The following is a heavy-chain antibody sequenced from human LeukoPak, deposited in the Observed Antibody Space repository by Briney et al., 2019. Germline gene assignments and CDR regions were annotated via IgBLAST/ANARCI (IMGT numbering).Heavy chain of an antibody. Sequence: GGSLRLSCAASGFSFSTYDMSWARLPPGKGLEWVSSISGSDVTTNHADSVKGRFTISRDNSKNMLYLQMNSLRAEDTALYYCAQGNALDYWGQGTLVTVSS. J-gene: IGHJ4*02. D-gene: IGHD3-10*01. CDR2: ISGSDVTT. V-gene: IGHV3-23*01. CDR3: AQGNALDY. CDR1: GFSFSTYD.